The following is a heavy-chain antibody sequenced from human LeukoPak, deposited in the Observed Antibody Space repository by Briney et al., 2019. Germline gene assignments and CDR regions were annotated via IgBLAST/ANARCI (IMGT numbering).Heavy chain of an antibody. CDR3: ARDTKDY. Sequence: GGSLRLSCAASGFTFRSYAMSWVRQAPGKGLQWVSSIRNSGDTTYYADSVKGRFTISRDNAKNTLYLQMSSLRVEDTGVYYCARDTKDYWGQGTRVTVSS. V-gene: IGHV3-23*01. D-gene: IGHD2-8*01. CDR2: IRNSGDTT. CDR1: GFTFRSYA. J-gene: IGHJ4*02.